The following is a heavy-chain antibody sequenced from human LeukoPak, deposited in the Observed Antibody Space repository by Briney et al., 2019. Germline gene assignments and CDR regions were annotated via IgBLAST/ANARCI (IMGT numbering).Heavy chain of an antibody. CDR2: INTNTGNP. CDR1: GYTFTSYA. V-gene: IGHV7-4-1*02. J-gene: IGHJ4*02. Sequence: ASVKVSCKASGYTFTSYAMNWVRQAPGQGLEWMGWINTNTGNPTYAQGFTGRFVFSLDTSVSTAYLQISSLEAEDTAVYYCARDLRSSGWYYFDYWGQGTLVTVSS. CDR3: ARDLRSSGWYYFDY. D-gene: IGHD6-19*01.